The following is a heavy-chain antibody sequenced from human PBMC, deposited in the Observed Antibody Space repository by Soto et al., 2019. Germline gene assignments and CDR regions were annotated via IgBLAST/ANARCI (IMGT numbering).Heavy chain of an antibody. CDR2: IYPGDSDT. D-gene: IGHD3-16*01. CDR1: GNRVNRDC. Sequence: EDSLQRSCKVSGNRVNRDCSGCVSQLPGQGLEWIGMIYPGDSDTTYNPSFQGQVTMSADKSISTAYLQWTSLKASDTATYYCARQGSNGAYVYFPMDGWGQGTTVTVSS. J-gene: IGHJ6*02. CDR3: ARQGSNGAYVYFPMDG. V-gene: IGHV5-51*01.